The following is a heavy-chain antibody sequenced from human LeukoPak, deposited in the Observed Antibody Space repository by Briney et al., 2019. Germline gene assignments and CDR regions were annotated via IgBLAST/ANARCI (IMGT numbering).Heavy chain of an antibody. J-gene: IGHJ4*02. D-gene: IGHD4-23*01. CDR1: GGSISSYY. V-gene: IGHV4-59*01. CDR2: INYSGST. CDR3: ARVGTTVVTTDFDY. Sequence: SETLSLTCTVSGGSISSYYWSWIRQPPGKGLEWIGYINYSGSTNYNPSLKSRVTISVDTSKNQFSLKLSSVTAADTAVYYCARVGTTVVTTDFDYWGQGTLVTVSS.